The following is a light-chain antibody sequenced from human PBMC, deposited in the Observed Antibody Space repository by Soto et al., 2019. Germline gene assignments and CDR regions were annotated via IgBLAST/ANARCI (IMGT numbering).Light chain of an antibody. CDR2: DVS. CDR1: SSDVGGYNY. CDR3: SSYTSSGTLV. J-gene: IGLJ2*01. Sequence: QSALTQPASVSGSPGQSITISCTGTSSDVGGYNYVSWYQQHPGKAPKVMIYDVSYGPSGVFNRFSGSKSGNTASLTISGLQAEDEADYYCSSYTSSGTLVFGGGTKVTVL. V-gene: IGLV2-14*01.